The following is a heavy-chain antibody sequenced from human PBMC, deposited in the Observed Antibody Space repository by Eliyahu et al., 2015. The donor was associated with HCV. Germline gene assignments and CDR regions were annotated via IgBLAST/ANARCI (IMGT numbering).Heavy chain of an antibody. D-gene: IGHD6-13*01. Sequence: GGSLRLSCAASGFTFSNYWMTWVRQAPGKGLEWVANIKQDGSETYYVDSVKGRFTVSRDNAKNSLFLQMNSLRAEDTAVYYCVRESRQLGYWGQGTLVTVSS. CDR3: VRESRQLGY. J-gene: IGHJ4*02. CDR1: GFTFSNYW. CDR2: IKQDGSET. V-gene: IGHV3-7*01.